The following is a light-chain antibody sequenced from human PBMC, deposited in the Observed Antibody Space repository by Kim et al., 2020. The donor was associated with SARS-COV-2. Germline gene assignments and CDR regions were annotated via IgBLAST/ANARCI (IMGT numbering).Light chain of an antibody. CDR3: QQYGSSPKT. V-gene: IGKV3-20*01. CDR2: GAS. J-gene: IGKJ1*01. Sequence: SHGETATLSCRASQRVSRSYLAWYQPKPGQAPRLLIYGASSRATGIPDRFSGSGSGTDFTLTISRLEPEDCALYYCQQYGSSPKTFGQGTKVDIK. CDR1: QRVSRSY.